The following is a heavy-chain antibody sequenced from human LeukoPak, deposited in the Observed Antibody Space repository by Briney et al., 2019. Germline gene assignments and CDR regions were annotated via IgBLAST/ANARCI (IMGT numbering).Heavy chain of an antibody. J-gene: IGHJ4*02. CDR2: INHSGST. Sequence: PGGSLRLSCAASRFTFSSYGMHWVRQAPGKGLEWIGEINHSGSTNYNPSLKSRVTISVDTSENQFSLNLSSVTAADTAVYYCARDVVAAAGSWDYWGQGTLVTVSS. D-gene: IGHD6-13*01. V-gene: IGHV4-34*01. CDR1: RFTFSSYG. CDR3: ARDVVAAAGSWDY.